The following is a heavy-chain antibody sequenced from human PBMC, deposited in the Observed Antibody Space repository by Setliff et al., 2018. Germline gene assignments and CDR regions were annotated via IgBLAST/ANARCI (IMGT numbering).Heavy chain of an antibody. CDR1: GGSFSDYY. D-gene: IGHD2-2*01. Sequence: SETLSLTCTVYGGSFSDYYWGWVRQPPGKGLEWIGEINHSGSTNYNPSLERRVTISVDTSKNQVSLKLSSMTAADTAVYYCARGRPPLVGDYWGQGTLVTVSS. CDR2: INHSGST. J-gene: IGHJ4*02. CDR3: ARGRPPLVGDY. V-gene: IGHV4-34*01.